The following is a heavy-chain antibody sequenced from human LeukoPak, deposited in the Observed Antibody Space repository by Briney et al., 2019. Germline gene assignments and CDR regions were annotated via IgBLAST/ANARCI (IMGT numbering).Heavy chain of an antibody. CDR2: INPNSGGT. CDR3: ATACIVADHELDY. V-gene: IGHV1-2*02. D-gene: IGHD6-25*01. Sequence: ASVKVSCKASGYTFTGYYMHWVRQAPGQGLEWMGWINPNSGGTNYAQKFQGRVTMTRDTSISTAYMELSRLRSDDTAVYYCATACIVADHELDYSGQGTLVTVSS. J-gene: IGHJ4*02. CDR1: GYTFTGYY.